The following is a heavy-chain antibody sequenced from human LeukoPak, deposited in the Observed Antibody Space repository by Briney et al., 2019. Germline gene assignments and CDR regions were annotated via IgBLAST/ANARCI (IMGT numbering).Heavy chain of an antibody. Sequence: GGSLRLSCAASGFTFSSYSMNWVRQAPGKGLEWVSSISSSSSYIYYADSVKGRFTISRDNAKNSLYLQMNSLRAEDTAVYYCARGHLLLWFGASDYWGQGTLVTVSS. CDR2: ISSSSSYI. CDR3: ARGHLLLWFGASDY. CDR1: GFTFSSYS. J-gene: IGHJ4*02. V-gene: IGHV3-21*01. D-gene: IGHD3-10*01.